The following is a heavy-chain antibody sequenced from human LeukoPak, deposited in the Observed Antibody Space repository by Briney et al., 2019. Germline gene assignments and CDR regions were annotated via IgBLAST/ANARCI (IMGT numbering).Heavy chain of an antibody. V-gene: IGHV4-31*03. CDR3: ARGSAATSYVYYFDY. D-gene: IGHD5-12*01. J-gene: IGHJ4*02. Sequence: SETLSLTCTVSGGSISSGGYYWSWIRQHPGKGLECIGYIYYSGSTYYNPSLKSRVTISVDTSKNQFSLKLSSVTAADTAVYYCARGSAATSYVYYFDYWGQGTLVTVSS. CDR1: GGSISSGGYY. CDR2: IYYSGST.